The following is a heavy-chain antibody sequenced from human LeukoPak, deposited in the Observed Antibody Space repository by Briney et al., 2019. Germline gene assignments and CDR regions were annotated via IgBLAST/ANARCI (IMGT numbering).Heavy chain of an antibody. CDR2: INHSGST. V-gene: IGHV4-34*01. J-gene: IGHJ3*02. D-gene: IGHD3-10*01. CDR3: ARGSGSSLHVAFDI. CDR1: GGSISSYY. Sequence: SETLSLTCTVSGGSISSYYWSWIRQPPGKGLEWIGEINHSGSTNYNPSLKSRVTISVDTSKNQFSLKLSSVTAADTAVYYCARGSGSSLHVAFDIWGQGTMVTVSS.